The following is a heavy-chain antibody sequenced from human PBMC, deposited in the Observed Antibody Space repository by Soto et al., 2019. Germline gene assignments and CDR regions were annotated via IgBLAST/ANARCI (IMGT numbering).Heavy chain of an antibody. Sequence: QVQLVESGGGVVQPGRSLRLSCSASGFTFSDFEMYWVRQAPGKGLDWVSFISYDGSNQYYAGSVKGRFTVSRDNSKXTXXLLXXXXXXEXTAVYFCARRTGTAPRFDYWGQGTLVTVSS. V-gene: IGHV3-30-3*01. D-gene: IGHD1-7*01. J-gene: IGHJ4*02. CDR2: ISYDGSNQ. CDR3: ARRTGTAPRFDY. CDR1: GFTFSDFE.